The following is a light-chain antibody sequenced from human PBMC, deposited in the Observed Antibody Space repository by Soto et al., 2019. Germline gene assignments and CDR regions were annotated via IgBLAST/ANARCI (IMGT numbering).Light chain of an antibody. CDR2: DVS. CDR3: CSYAGSYTL. J-gene: IGLJ2*01. Sequence: QSALTQPRSVSWSPGQSVTISCTGTSSDVGGYNYVSWYQQHPGKAPKLMIYDVSKRPSGVPDRFSGSKSGNTASLTISGLQAEDEADYYCCSYAGSYTLFGGGTKVTVL. CDR1: SSDVGGYNY. V-gene: IGLV2-11*01.